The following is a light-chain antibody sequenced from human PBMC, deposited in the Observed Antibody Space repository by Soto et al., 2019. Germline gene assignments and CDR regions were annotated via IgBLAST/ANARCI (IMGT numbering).Light chain of an antibody. CDR1: QSVGTS. Sequence: EIVLTQSPATLSLSPGESATLSCRASQSVGTSLAWYQQKPGQAPRLLMYDASDRATGIPGRFSGSGSGTDFTLPISSLEPEDFAVYYCQQRSNWPPGGTFGNGTKVEIK. J-gene: IGKJ1*01. V-gene: IGKV3-11*01. CDR3: QQRSNWPPGGT. CDR2: DAS.